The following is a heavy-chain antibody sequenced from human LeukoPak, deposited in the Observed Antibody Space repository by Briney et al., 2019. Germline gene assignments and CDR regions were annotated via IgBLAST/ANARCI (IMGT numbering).Heavy chain of an antibody. J-gene: IGHJ4*02. CDR3: ASDPPYTSSSAW. CDR2: ILVGSGNT. V-gene: IGHV1-58*01. CDR1: GFTFTSTA. D-gene: IGHD2-2*01. Sequence: ASVKVSCKAAGFTFTSTAVQWVRQARGQRLEWIGWILVGSGNTNYAQMFQERVTLTWDVSTSTAYMVLSSLRSEDTAIYYCASDPPYTSSSAWWGQGTLVTVSS.